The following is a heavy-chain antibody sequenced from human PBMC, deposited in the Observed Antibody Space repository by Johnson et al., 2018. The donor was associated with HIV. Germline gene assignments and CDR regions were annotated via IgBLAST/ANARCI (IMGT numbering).Heavy chain of an antibody. CDR2: IRNDGSNK. Sequence: QVQLVESGGGVVRPGGSLRLSCTASGFTVSSNYMSWVRQAPGKGLEWVAFIRNDGSNKYYADSVKGRFTSSRDNSKNTLSLQMNSLRAEDTAVYYCAKDKSNAFDIWGQGTMVTVSS. CDR3: AKDKSNAFDI. J-gene: IGHJ3*02. CDR1: GFTVSSNY. V-gene: IGHV3-30*02.